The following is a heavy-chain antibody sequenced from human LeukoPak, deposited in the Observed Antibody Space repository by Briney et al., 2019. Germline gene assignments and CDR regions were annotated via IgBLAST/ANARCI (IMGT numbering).Heavy chain of an antibody. V-gene: IGHV4-39*02. Sequence: SETLSLTCPVSGGSISNSGYYWGWVRQPPGKGLEWIGSVYYSGDTYNNPSLQSRLTVSIDTSKNQFSLQLSSVTAADTAVYYCARDLGLTISDNWFDPWGQGTLVTVSS. J-gene: IGHJ5*02. CDR3: ARDLGLTISDNWFDP. CDR1: GGSISNSGYY. CDR2: VYYSGDT. D-gene: IGHD3-9*01.